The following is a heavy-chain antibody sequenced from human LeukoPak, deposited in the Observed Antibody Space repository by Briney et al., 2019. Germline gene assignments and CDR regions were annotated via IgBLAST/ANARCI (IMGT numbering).Heavy chain of an antibody. CDR1: GYSISSGYY. CDR2: IYTSGTI. CDR3: ASPAMAFIDQGRYNYYYYMDV. Sequence: SETLSLTCTVSGYSISSGYYWSWIRQPAGTALEWIGRIYTSGTITYNPSLKSRVTMSIDTSKNQFSLKLSSVTAADTAVYYCASPAMAFIDQGRYNYYYYMDVWGKGTTVTVSS. V-gene: IGHV4-61*02. D-gene: IGHD5-18*01. J-gene: IGHJ6*03.